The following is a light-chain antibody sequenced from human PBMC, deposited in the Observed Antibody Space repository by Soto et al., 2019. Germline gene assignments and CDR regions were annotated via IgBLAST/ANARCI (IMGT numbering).Light chain of an antibody. Sequence: EIVMTQSQATLSVSPGERATLSCRASQSVSRNLAWYQQTPVQAPRLHIYGASTRANRIPARFSGRGSGREFSLTISNMQYEDSAVYYSQQDRTFGQGTKVEI. J-gene: IGKJ1*01. CDR3: QQDRT. CDR2: GAS. V-gene: IGKV3-15*01. CDR1: QSVSRN.